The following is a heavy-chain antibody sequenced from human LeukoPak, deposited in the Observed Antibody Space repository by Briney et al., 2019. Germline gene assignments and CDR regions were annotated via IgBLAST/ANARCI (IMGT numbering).Heavy chain of an antibody. CDR2: IYAGDGGNT. J-gene: IGHJ3*02. Sequence: GGSLRLSCAASGFSVNSNYMGWVRQAPGKGLEWVSVIYAGDGGNTYYADSVRGRFTIYRDTSKNTLYLQMNSLRAEDTAVYYCAKDQGNRDAFDIWGQGTMVTVSS. CDR1: GFSVNSNY. CDR3: AKDQGNRDAFDI. V-gene: IGHV3-66*01.